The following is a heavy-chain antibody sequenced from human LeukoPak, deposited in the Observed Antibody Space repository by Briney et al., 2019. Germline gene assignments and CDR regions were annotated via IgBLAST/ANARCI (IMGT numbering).Heavy chain of an antibody. V-gene: IGHV3-23*01. CDR1: GFTFSSYG. CDR2: ISGSGGST. J-gene: IGHJ4*02. Sequence: PGGSLRLSCAASGFTFSSYGMSWVCQAPGKGLEWVSAISGSGGSTYYADSVKGRFTISRDNSKNTLYLQMNSLRAEDTAVYYCAKKDSTVTRPDYWGQGTLVTVSS. D-gene: IGHD4-17*01. CDR3: AKKDSTVTRPDY.